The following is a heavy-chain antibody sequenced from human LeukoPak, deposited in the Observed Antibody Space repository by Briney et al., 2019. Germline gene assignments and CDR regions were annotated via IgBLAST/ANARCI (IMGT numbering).Heavy chain of an antibody. D-gene: IGHD3-10*01. CDR1: GFTFSGYS. CDR3: ARVGYYASGPFSYFDY. Sequence: PGGSLRLSCAASGFTFSGYSMNWVRQAPGEGPEWVAVISYDGSNEYYADSVKGRFTISRDNSKNTLYLQMNSLSVEDTAVYYCARVGYYASGPFSYFDYWGQGTLVTVSS. J-gene: IGHJ4*02. CDR2: ISYDGSNE. V-gene: IGHV3-30*03.